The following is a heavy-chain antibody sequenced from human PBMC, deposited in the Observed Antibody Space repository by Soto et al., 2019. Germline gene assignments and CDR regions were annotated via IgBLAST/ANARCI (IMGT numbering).Heavy chain of an antibody. D-gene: IGHD5-12*01. J-gene: IGHJ5*02. Sequence: QLQLVQSGAEVKRPGASVRVSCEASGYPFAKYGISWIRQAPGQGLEWMGWIRPDNGNTEYAQKFQCRVSMTRDTSSNTAYLEVRSLRSDDTAMYYCATSYDSGFDPWGQGTLVSVSS. CDR2: IRPDNGNT. CDR3: ATSYDSGFDP. CDR1: GYPFAKYG. V-gene: IGHV1-18*04.